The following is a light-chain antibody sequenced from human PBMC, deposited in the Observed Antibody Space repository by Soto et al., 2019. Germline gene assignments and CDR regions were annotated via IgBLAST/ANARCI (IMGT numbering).Light chain of an antibody. V-gene: IGKV1-27*01. CDR2: AAS. J-gene: IGKJ4*01. CDR1: QGISNY. CDR3: QKYTNVPA. Sequence: DIQMTQSPSSLSASVGDRVTITCRASQGISNYLAWYQQIPGKVPKLLISAASTLQSGVPSRFSGSGYGTDLTLSISSLQPEDVATYYCQKYTNVPAFGGGTKVEIK.